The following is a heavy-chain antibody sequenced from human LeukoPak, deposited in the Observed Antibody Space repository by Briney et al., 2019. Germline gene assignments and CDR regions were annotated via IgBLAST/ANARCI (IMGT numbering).Heavy chain of an antibody. CDR1: GGSISSYY. J-gene: IGHJ4*02. CDR2: IYYSGST. V-gene: IGHV4-59*01. D-gene: IGHD3-22*01. Sequence: SGTLSLTCTVSGGSISSYYWSWIRQPPGKGLEWIGYIYYSGSTNYNPSLKSRVTISVDTSKNQFSLKLSSVTAADTAVYYCAREDSSGYKYWGQGTLVTVSS. CDR3: AREDSSGYKY.